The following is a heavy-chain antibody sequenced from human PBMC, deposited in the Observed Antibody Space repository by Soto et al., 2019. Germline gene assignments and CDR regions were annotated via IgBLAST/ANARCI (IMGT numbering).Heavy chain of an antibody. CDR3: ARLSQWLDFDY. CDR2: INPNSGGT. D-gene: IGHD6-19*01. J-gene: IGHJ4*02. V-gene: IGHV1-2*04. Sequence: ASLKVACNTSGSTFTGYYMHCVRQAPGQGLEWMGWINPNSGGTNYAQKFQGWVTMTRDTSISTAYMELSRLRSDDTAVYYCARLSQWLDFDYWGQGTLVTVSS. CDR1: GSTFTGYY.